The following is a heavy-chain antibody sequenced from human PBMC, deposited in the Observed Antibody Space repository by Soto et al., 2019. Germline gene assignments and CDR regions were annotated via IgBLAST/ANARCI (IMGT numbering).Heavy chain of an antibody. D-gene: IGHD3-9*01. J-gene: IGHJ4*02. V-gene: IGHV3-23*01. CDR2: ISGSGGST. CDR3: AKFHPSHYDILTGYFPGPIDY. CDR1: GFTFSSYA. Sequence: QTGGSLRLSCAASGFTFSSYAMSWVRQAPGKGLEWVSAISGSGGSTYYADSVKGRFTISRDNSKNTLYLQMNSLRAEDTAVYYWAKFHPSHYDILTGYFPGPIDYWGQGTLGTVS.